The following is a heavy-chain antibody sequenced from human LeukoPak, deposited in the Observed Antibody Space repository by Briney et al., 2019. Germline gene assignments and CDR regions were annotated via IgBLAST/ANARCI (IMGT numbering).Heavy chain of an antibody. Sequence: PGGSLRLPCAASGFTFSSYGMHWVRQAPGKGLEWVAVITYDGSNKYYADSVKGRFTISRDNSKNTLYLQMNSLRAEDTAVYYCAKVGTSIAAAGEFDYWGQGTLVTVSS. D-gene: IGHD6-13*01. CDR2: ITYDGSNK. V-gene: IGHV3-30*18. CDR3: AKVGTSIAAAGEFDY. J-gene: IGHJ4*02. CDR1: GFTFSSYG.